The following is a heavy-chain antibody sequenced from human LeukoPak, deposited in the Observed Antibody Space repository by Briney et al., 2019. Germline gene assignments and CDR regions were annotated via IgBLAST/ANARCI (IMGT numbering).Heavy chain of an antibody. CDR1: GFTFSRYA. CDR3: AKLDFSGSYRFDY. D-gene: IGHD1-26*01. Sequence: PGGSLRLSCAASGFTFSRYAMSWVRQAPGKGLEWVSAISGSGGSTYYADSVKGRFTISRDNSKNTLYLQMNSLRAEDTAVYYCAKLDFSGSYRFDYWGQGTLVTVSS. CDR2: ISGSGGST. V-gene: IGHV3-23*01. J-gene: IGHJ4*02.